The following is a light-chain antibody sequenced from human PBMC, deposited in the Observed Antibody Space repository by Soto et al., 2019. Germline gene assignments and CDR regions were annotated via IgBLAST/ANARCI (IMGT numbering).Light chain of an antibody. CDR3: QQAGRSPLT. J-gene: IGKJ4*01. V-gene: IGKV3-20*01. CDR2: GTS. Sequence: EMVLTQSPGTLSLSPGERATLSCRASQSVSSSYLAWYQQKPGQAPRLLIYGTSSRATGIPDRFSGSGSGTEFTLTISRLEPEDFAVYYCQQAGRSPLTFGGGTKVEIK. CDR1: QSVSSSY.